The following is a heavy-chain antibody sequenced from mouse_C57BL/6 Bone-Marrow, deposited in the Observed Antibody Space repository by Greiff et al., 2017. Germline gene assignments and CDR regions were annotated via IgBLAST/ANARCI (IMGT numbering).Heavy chain of an antibody. CDR1: GYTFTSYW. V-gene: IGHV1-5*01. CDR2: IYPGNSDT. J-gene: IGHJ1*03. Sequence: VQLQQSGTVLARPGASVKMSCKTSGYTFTSYWMHWVKQRPGQGLEWIGAIYPGNSDTSYNQKFKGKAKLTAVTSASTAYMELSSLTNEDSAVYYCTSSITTVVAHWYFDVWGTGTTVTVSS. CDR3: TSSITTVVAHWYFDV. D-gene: IGHD1-1*01.